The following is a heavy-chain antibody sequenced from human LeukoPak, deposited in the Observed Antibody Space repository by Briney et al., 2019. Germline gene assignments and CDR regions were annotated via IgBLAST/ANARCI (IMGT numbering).Heavy chain of an antibody. CDR2: INWNGGNT. CDR3: ARGRYCSGGSCYYDH. V-gene: IGHV3-20*04. CDR1: GFTFDDYA. Sequence: GGSLRLSCAASGFTFDDYAMSWVRQAPGKGLEWVSGINWNGGNTGYAGSVKGRFTISRDNAKNSLHLQMNSLRAEDTAFYYCARGRYCSGGSCYYDHWGQGTLVTVSS. J-gene: IGHJ4*02. D-gene: IGHD2-15*01.